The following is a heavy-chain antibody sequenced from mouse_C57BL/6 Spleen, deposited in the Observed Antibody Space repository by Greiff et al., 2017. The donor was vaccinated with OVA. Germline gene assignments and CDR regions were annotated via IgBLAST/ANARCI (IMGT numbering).Heavy chain of an antibody. CDR1: GYAFSSSW. CDR3: ASLYYDYDGFAY. J-gene: IGHJ3*01. CDR2: IYPGDGDT. D-gene: IGHD2-4*01. Sequence: VQLQQSGPELVKPGASVKISCKASGYAFSSSWMNWVKQRPGKGLEWIGRIYPGDGDTNYNGKFKGKATLTADKSSSTAYMQLSSLTSEDSAVYFCASLYYDYDGFAYWGQGTLVTVSA. V-gene: IGHV1-82*01.